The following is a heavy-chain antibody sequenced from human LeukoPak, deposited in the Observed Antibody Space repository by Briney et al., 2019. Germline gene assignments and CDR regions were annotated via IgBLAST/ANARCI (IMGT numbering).Heavy chain of an antibody. CDR3: ATRKLGNDY. CDR1: GGSVSNYY. D-gene: IGHD7-27*01. V-gene: IGHV4-59*02. CDR2: KT. J-gene: IGHJ4*02. Sequence: SETVSLTCTVSGGSVSNYYWSWVRQSPGKGLEWIGYKTSYNPSLKSRVTISADTSKNQFSLKLYSVTAADTAVYYCATRKLGNDYWGQGTLVTVSS.